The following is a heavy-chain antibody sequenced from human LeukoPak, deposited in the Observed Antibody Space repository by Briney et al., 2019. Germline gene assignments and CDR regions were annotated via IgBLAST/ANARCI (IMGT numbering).Heavy chain of an antibody. D-gene: IGHD6-19*01. CDR1: GGSISSYY. CDR2: IYYSGST. CDR3: ARSEWLVSSLDY. Sequence: PSETLSLTCTASGGSISSYYWSWIRQPPGKGLEWIGYIYYSGSTNYNPSLKSRVTISVDTSKNQFSLKLSSVTAADTAVYYCARSEWLVSSLDYWGQGTLVTVSS. V-gene: IGHV4-59*01. J-gene: IGHJ4*02.